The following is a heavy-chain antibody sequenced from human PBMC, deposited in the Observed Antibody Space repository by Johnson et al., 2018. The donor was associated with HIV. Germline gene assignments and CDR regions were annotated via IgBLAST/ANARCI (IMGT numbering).Heavy chain of an antibody. CDR1: GFAFSNYG. CDR2: IRYDGSNK. J-gene: IGHJ3*02. D-gene: IGHD3-10*01. V-gene: IGHV3-30*02. Sequence: QVQLVESGGGVVQPGGSLRLSCAASGFAFSNYGMHWVRQGPGQGLEWVAFIRYDGSNKYYADSVKGRFTISRDNSKNTQYLQMNSVRAEDTAVYYCAKDGASGADAFDIWGQGTMVTVSS. CDR3: AKDGASGADAFDI.